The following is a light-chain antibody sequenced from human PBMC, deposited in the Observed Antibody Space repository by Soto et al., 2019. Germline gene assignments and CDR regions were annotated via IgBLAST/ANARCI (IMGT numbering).Light chain of an antibody. J-gene: IGLJ2*01. CDR1: SGSVSSHYY. V-gene: IGLV8-61*01. Sequence: QTVVTQEPSFSVSPGGTVTLTCGFSSGSVSSHYYPSWYQQTPGQAPRTLIYNTDIRSSGVPDRFSGSILGNKAALTITGAQADDECDYYCVMCVGSGIVVFGGGTKLTVL. CDR3: VMCVGSGIVV. CDR2: NTD.